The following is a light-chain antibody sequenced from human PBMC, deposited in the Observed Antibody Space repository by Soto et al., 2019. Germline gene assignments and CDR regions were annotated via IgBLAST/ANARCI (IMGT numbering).Light chain of an antibody. CDR2: EVT. CDR3: SSFASINTWV. V-gene: IGLV2-8*01. J-gene: IGLJ3*02. Sequence: QSALTQPPSASGSPGQSVTISCTGTSSDVGAYNYVSWYQQHAGKAPKLVIYEVTKRPSGVPDRFSGSKSANTASLTVSGLQAEDAADYYCSSFASINTWVFGGGTKVTVL. CDR1: SSDVGAYNY.